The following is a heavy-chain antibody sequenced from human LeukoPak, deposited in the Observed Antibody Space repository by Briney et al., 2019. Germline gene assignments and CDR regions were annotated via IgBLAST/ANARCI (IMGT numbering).Heavy chain of an antibody. CDR3: ARDRPGDGYFDY. CDR2: NYSGGNT. V-gene: IGHV3-66*01. CDR1: GFTVSSND. J-gene: IGHJ4*02. Sequence: GGSLRLSCAASGFTVSSNDMTWVRQTPGRGLEWVSINYSGGNTYYADSVKGRFTISRDNSKNTLYLQMNSLRAEDTAVFYCARDRPGDGYFDYWGQGTLVTVSS. D-gene: IGHD3-10*01.